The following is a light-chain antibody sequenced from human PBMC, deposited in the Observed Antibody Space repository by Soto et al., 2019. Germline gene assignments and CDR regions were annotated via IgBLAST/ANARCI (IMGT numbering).Light chain of an antibody. Sequence: QSALTQPASVSGSPGQSITISCTGTSSDVGGYNYVSWYQQHLGKAPKLMIYEVSNRTSGVSNRFSCSKSGNTASLTISGLQAEDEADYYCSSYTSSSTPYVFGTGTKLTVL. V-gene: IGLV2-14*01. CDR2: EVS. CDR3: SSYTSSSTPYV. J-gene: IGLJ1*01. CDR1: SSDVGGYNY.